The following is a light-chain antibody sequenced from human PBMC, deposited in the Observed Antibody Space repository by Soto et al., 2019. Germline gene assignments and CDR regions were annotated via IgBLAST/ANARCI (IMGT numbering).Light chain of an antibody. V-gene: IGLV1-51*01. CDR2: DDN. CDR1: ISNIGGNS. J-gene: IGLJ1*01. CDR3: GSWDSSLSAYV. Sequence: SILSPPPSVSAAPGQKCTISCSGSISNIGGNSVSWYQQLPGTATKLLIYDDNKRPSGIPDRFSGSKSGTSATLGITGFQTGDEADYYCGSWDSSLSAYVFGTGTTVTV.